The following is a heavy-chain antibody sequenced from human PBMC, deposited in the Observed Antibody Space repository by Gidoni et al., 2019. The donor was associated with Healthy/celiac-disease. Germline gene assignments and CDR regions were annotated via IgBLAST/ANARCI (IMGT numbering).Heavy chain of an antibody. J-gene: IGHJ6*02. CDR2: YGGTT. Sequence: YGGTTEYAASVKGRFTISRDDSKSIAYLQMNSLKTEDTAVYYCTRARYYYYYGLDVWGQGTTVTVSS. V-gene: IGHV3-49*02. CDR3: TRARYYYYYGLDV.